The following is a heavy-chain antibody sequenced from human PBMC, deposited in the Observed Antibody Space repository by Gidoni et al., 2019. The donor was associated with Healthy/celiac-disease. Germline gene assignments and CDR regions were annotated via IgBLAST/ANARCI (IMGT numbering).Heavy chain of an antibody. D-gene: IGHD3-22*01. CDR3: AKAGEIVVVGSWFDP. Sequence: EVQLLESGGGLVQPGGSLRLSCAASGVHFRSYAMSWVRQAPGKGLEWVSAISGSGGSTYYADSVKGRFTISRDNSKNTLYLQMNSLRAEDTAVYYCAKAGEIVVVGSWFDPWGQGTLVTVSS. V-gene: IGHV3-23*01. CDR2: ISGSGGST. J-gene: IGHJ5*02. CDR1: GVHFRSYA.